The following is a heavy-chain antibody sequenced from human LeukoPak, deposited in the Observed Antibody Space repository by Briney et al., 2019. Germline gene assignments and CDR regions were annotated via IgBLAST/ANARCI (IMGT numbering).Heavy chain of an antibody. CDR3: ARDGEQQRDYYYYYYMDV. D-gene: IGHD6-13*01. CDR1: GYTFTSYD. Sequence: VASVKVSCKASGYTFTSYDINWVRQATRQGLEWMGLMNPNSGNTGYAQKFQGRVTITRNTSISTAYMELSSLRSEDTAVYYCARDGEQQRDYYYYYYMDVWGKGTTVTVSS. V-gene: IGHV1-8*03. J-gene: IGHJ6*03. CDR2: MNPNSGNT.